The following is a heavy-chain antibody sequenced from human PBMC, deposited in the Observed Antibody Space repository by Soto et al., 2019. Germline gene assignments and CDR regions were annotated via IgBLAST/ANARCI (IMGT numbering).Heavy chain of an antibody. Sequence: LRLSCAASGFTFSSYAMSWVRQAPGKGLERVSAISGSGGSTYYADSVKGRFTISRDNSKNTLYLQMNRLRAADTAEYYSTKYLSINYSDYWGQGTLGIVSS. CDR3: TKYLSINYSDY. J-gene: IGHJ4*02. CDR1: GFTFSSYA. V-gene: IGHV3-23*01. CDR2: ISGSGGST.